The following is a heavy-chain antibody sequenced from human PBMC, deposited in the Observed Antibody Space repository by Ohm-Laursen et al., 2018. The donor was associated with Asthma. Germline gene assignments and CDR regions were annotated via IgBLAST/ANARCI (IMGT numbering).Heavy chain of an antibody. Sequence: SLRLSCAASGFTFSSYSMNWVRQAPGKGLEWVSSISSSSSYIYYADSVKGRFTISRDNAKNSLYLQMNSLRAEDTAVYYCARDIDVLRFLEWLPKSNWYFDLWGRGTLVTASS. V-gene: IGHV3-21*01. D-gene: IGHD3-3*01. CDR1: GFTFSSYS. J-gene: IGHJ2*01. CDR2: ISSSSSYI. CDR3: ARDIDVLRFLEWLPKSNWYFDL.